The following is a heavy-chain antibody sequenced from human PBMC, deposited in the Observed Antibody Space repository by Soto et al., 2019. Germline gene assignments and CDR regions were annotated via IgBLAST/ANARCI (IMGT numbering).Heavy chain of an antibody. Sequence: EVQLVESGGGLVQPGRSLRLSCEASGFTLDDSAMHWVRQTPGKGLEGVSGITWNSGTIGYADSVKGRNTITRDNGKNSLYLQMDSLSPEDTALYYCAKDHYGSAIYGMAVWGQRTTVTVSS. CDR2: ITWNSGTI. CDR3: AKDHYGSAIYGMAV. CDR1: GFTLDDSA. V-gene: IGHV3-9*01. D-gene: IGHD3-10*01. J-gene: IGHJ6*02.